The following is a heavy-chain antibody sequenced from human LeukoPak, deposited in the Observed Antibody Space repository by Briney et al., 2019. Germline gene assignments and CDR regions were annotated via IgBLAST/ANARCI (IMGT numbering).Heavy chain of an antibody. CDR1: GGSISSDNYY. CDR2: IYTSGST. Sequence: SETLSLTCTVSGGSISSDNYYWSWIRQPAGKGLEWIGHIYTSGSTIYNPSLKSRVTISIDTSENQFSLKLSSVTAADTAVYYCAYYYDSSGFYPEMSWGQGILVTVSS. J-gene: IGHJ4*02. V-gene: IGHV4-61*09. D-gene: IGHD3-22*01. CDR3: AYYYDSSGFYPEMS.